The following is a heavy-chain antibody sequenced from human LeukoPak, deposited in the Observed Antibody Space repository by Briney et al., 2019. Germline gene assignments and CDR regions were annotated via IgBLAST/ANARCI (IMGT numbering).Heavy chain of an antibody. J-gene: IGHJ5*02. CDR2: INHSGST. V-gene: IGHV4-34*01. D-gene: IGHD6-13*01. CDR1: GGSFSGYY. CDR3: ARGQSTNSSSWYSRDINWFDP. Sequence: SETLSLTCAVYGGSFSGYYWCWIRQPPGKGLEWIGKINHSGSTNYNPSLKSRVTISVDTSKNQFSLKLSSVTAADTAVYYCARGQSTNSSSWYSRDINWFDPWGQGTLVTVSS.